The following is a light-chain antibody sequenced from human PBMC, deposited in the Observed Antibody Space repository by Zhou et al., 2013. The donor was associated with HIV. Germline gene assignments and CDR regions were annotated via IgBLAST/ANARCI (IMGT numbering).Light chain of an antibody. CDR3: RQHGHSPWT. Sequence: DIVLTQSPATLSLSPGERGTLSCRASQNIKTSLAWYQQKPGQPPRLLIYDASHRATGVPARFSGSGSGTDFTLTITRLEPEDFAIYYCRQHGHSPWTFGQGTRVEI. J-gene: IGKJ1*01. CDR1: QNIKTS. V-gene: IGKV3-11*01. CDR2: DAS.